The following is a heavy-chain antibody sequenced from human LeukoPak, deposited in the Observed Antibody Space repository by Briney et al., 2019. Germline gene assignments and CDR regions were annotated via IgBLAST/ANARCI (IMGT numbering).Heavy chain of an antibody. J-gene: IGHJ4*02. V-gene: IGHV4-59*01. CDR2: ICYSGST. Sequence: PSETLSLTCTVSGGSISSYYWSWIRQPPGKGLEWIGYICYSGSTNYNPSLKSRATISVDTSKNQFSLKLSSVTAADTAVYYCARSITMVRGVLGYFDYWGQGTLVTVSS. CDR1: GGSISSYY. D-gene: IGHD3-10*01. CDR3: ARSITMVRGVLGYFDY.